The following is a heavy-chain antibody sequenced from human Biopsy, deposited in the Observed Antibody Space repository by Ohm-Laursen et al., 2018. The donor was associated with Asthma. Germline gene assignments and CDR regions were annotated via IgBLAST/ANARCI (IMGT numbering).Heavy chain of an antibody. Sequence: TLSLTCSVYGGSISSFYWSWIRQSPEKGLEWMGYAYWTGITNYSPSLKSRITMSVDTSKNRMFLELTSVTAADTAIYCCVRAVRNEQWLAPFDYWGQGKPVTVSS. CDR1: GGSISSFY. CDR3: VRAVRNEQWLAPFDY. V-gene: IGHV4-59*01. J-gene: IGHJ4*02. D-gene: IGHD6-19*01. CDR2: AYWTGIT.